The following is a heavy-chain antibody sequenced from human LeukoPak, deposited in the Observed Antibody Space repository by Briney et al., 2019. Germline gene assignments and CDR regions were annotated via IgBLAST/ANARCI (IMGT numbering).Heavy chain of an antibody. CDR2: ISYSGST. Sequence: SETLSLTCTVSGGSISSYYWSWIRQPPGKGLEWIGYISYSGSTNYNPSLKSQVTISVDTSKNQFSLKLSSVTAADTAVYCCARHYYGDYEGWFDPWGQGTLVTVSS. CDR1: GGSISSYY. J-gene: IGHJ5*02. D-gene: IGHD4-17*01. CDR3: ARHYYGDYEGWFDP. V-gene: IGHV4-59*08.